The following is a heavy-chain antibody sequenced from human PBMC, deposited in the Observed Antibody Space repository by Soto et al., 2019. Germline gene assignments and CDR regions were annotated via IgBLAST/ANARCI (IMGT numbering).Heavy chain of an antibody. J-gene: IGHJ5*02. V-gene: IGHV1-69*12. Sequence: QVQLVQSGPEVKEPGSSVKVSYKTSGGTFSSYSLNWVRQAPGQGLEWMGVITPLYGTKNYAQRFRGRVTFAADESTSTVFMERTRATSDDTAVYFCARGGTLKPFDPWGQGTLVTVSS. D-gene: IGHD3-16*01. CDR1: GGTFSSYS. CDR2: ITPLYGTK. CDR3: ARGGTLKPFDP.